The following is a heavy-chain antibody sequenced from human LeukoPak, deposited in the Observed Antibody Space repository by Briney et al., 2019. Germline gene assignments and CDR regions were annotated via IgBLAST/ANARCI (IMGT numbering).Heavy chain of an antibody. J-gene: IGHJ3*02. Sequence: GGSLRLSCAASGFTFSHPWMNWGRQGPGMGLEWVGRIKNKAGGETADYAAPVKGRFTISRDDSASTLYLQMNSLKTEDTAVYYCTTDCTSTSCYGDGAFDIWGQGTMVTVSS. V-gene: IGHV3-15*01. CDR1: GFTFSHPW. CDR3: TTDCTSTSCYGDGAFDI. D-gene: IGHD2-2*01. CDR2: IKNKAGGETA.